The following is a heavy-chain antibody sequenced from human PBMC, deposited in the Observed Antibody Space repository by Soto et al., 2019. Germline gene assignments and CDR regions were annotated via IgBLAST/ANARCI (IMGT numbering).Heavy chain of an antibody. V-gene: IGHV3-30-3*01. D-gene: IGHD3-9*01. CDR3: AREYLTGYYYYGMDV. CDR2: ISYDGSNK. Sequence: GGSLRLSCAASGFTFSSYAMHWVRQAPGKGLEWVAVISYDGSNKYYADSVKGRFTISRDNSKNTLYLQMNSLRAEDTAVYYCAREYLTGYYYYGMDVWGQGTTVTVSS. J-gene: IGHJ6*02. CDR1: GFTFSSYA.